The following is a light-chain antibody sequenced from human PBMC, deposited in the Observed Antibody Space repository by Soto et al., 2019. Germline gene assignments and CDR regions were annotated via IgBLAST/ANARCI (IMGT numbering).Light chain of an antibody. CDR2: DVS. V-gene: IGLV2-14*01. CDR1: SRDVGGYNY. CDR3: SSYTSSSLRV. J-gene: IGLJ1*01. Sequence: QAVLTQPASVSGSPGQSITISCTGTSRDVGGYNYVSWYQQHPGKAPKLMIYDVSTRPSGVSNRFSGSKSGNTASLTISGLQAEDEADYYCSSYTSSSLRVFGTGTKLTVL.